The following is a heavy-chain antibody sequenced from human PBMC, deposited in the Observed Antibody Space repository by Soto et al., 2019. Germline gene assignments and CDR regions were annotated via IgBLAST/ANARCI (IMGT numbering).Heavy chain of an antibody. CDR1: GDSISRGAYY. V-gene: IGHV4-31*03. CDR2: ISNSGRN. CDR3: ARARQYYDCEFDP. Sequence: QVQLQESGPGLVKPSQTLSLTCTVSGDSISRGAYYWTWIRQHPGKGLEWIGYISNSGRNYYNPSLKSRLTISLATSENQYYLELTSVTAADTDMYDCARARQYYDCEFDPWGQGTLVTVSS. D-gene: IGHD3-16*01. J-gene: IGHJ5*02.